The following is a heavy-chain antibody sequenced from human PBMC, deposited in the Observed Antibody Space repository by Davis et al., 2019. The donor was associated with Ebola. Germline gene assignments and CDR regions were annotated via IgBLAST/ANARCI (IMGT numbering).Heavy chain of an antibody. CDR1: GVSITSYY. Sequence: MLSETLSLTCTVSGVSITSYYWSWVRQPPGKGLEWIGYSHYSGSTNYNPSLKSRVTISTDTSRSQFSLTLSSVTAADTAVYYCARLVALYDNSGYAYLDYWGQGILVTVSS. V-gene: IGHV4-59*01. J-gene: IGHJ4*02. D-gene: IGHD3-22*01. CDR2: SHYSGST. CDR3: ARLVALYDNSGYAYLDY.